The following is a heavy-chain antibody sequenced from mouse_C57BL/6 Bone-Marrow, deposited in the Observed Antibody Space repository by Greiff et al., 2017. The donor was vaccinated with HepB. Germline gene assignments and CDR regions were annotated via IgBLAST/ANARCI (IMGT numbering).Heavy chain of an antibody. V-gene: IGHV1-61*01. CDR3: ARDSSGRGGYYAMDY. CDR2: IYPSDSET. CDR1: GYTFTSYW. J-gene: IGHJ4*01. D-gene: IGHD3-2*02. Sequence: QVHVKQPGAELVRPGSSVKLSCKASGYTFTSYWMDWVKQRPGQGLEWIGNIYPSDSETHYNQKFKDKATLTVDKSSSTAYMQLSSLTSEDSAVYYCARDSSGRGGYYAMDYWGQGTSVTVSS.